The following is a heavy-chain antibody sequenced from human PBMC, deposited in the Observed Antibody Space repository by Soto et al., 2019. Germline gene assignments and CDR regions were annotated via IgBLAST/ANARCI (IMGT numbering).Heavy chain of an antibody. J-gene: IGHJ5*01. V-gene: IGHV1-18*01. D-gene: IGHD2-15*01. CDR1: GYTFSSHG. CDR3: AREGSYGWYVC. CDR2: ISGYNGNA. Sequence: QVQLVQSGAEVRKPGSSAKVSCKASGYTFSSHGIIWVRQAPGQGLEWMGWISGYNGNAKYAQRFQGRVTMTTDTSTSTGYVELRSLGSDGSAVYYCAREGSYGWYVCWGQGTLVTVSS.